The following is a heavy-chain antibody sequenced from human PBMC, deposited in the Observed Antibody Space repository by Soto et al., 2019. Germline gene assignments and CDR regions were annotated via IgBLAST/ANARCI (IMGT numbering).Heavy chain of an antibody. J-gene: IGHJ6*02. CDR1: GGSISSYY. D-gene: IGHD1-26*01. CDR3: ARGVSGSYYGVVPRMDV. Sequence: PSETLSLTCTVSGGSISSYYWSWIRQPPGKGLEWIGYIYYSGSTNYNPSLKSRVTISVDTSKNQFSLKLSSVTAADTAVYYCARGVSGSYYGVVPRMDVWGQGTTVTVSS. CDR2: IYYSGST. V-gene: IGHV4-59*01.